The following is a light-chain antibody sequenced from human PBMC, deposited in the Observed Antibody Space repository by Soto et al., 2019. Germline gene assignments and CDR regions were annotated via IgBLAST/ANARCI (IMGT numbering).Light chain of an antibody. CDR3: QQTYSTWT. V-gene: IGKV1-39*01. CDR2: AAS. CDR1: QSISSF. J-gene: IGKJ1*01. Sequence: DIQMTQSPSSLSASVGDRVTITCRASQSISSFLNWYQQKPGQAPKLLIYAASSLQSGVPSRFSGSGSGTDFTLTINSLQPEDFATYYCQQTYSTWTCGQGTKVEIK.